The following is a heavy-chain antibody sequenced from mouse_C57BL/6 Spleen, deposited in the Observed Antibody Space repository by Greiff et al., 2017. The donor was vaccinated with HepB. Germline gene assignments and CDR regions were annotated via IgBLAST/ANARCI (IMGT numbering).Heavy chain of an antibody. CDR3: ARGYYGSSPLFDY. J-gene: IGHJ2*01. D-gene: IGHD1-1*01. CDR1: GYTFTSYW. CDR2: IYPGSGST. V-gene: IGHV1-55*01. Sequence: QVQLQQPGAELVKPGASVKMSCKASGYTFTSYWITWVKQRPGQGLEWIGDIYPGSGSTNYNEKFKSKATLTVDTSSSTAYMQLSSLTSEDSAVYSCARGYYGSSPLFDYWGQGTTLTVSS.